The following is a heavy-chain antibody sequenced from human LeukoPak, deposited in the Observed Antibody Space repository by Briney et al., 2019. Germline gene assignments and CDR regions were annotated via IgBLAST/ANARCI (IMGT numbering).Heavy chain of an antibody. CDR1: EFTFSSYS. Sequence: PGGSLRLSCAASEFTFSSYSMSWVRQAPGKGLEGVSYISSTASSIYYADSVKDRLTISRDNAKNSLYLQMNSLRAEDTAVYYCARDVTYHGGDWFDPWGQGTLVIVSS. D-gene: IGHD4-23*01. CDR3: ARDVTYHGGDWFDP. V-gene: IGHV3-48*04. J-gene: IGHJ5*02. CDR2: ISSTASSI.